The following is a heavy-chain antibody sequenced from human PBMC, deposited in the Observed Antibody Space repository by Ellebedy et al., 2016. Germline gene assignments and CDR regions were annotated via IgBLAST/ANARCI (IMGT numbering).Heavy chain of an antibody. CDR1: GGSISSYY. CDR3: ASEGTVTATKFDS. D-gene: IGHD4-17*01. V-gene: IGHV4-4*07. J-gene: IGHJ4*02. CDR2: IYSSGIT. Sequence: SETLSLTCTVSGGSISSYYWSWIRQPAGKGLEWIGRIYSSGITNYNPSLKSRVTMSLDTSKNQFSLQLTSVTAADTAVYYCASEGTVTATKFDSWGQGILVTVSS.